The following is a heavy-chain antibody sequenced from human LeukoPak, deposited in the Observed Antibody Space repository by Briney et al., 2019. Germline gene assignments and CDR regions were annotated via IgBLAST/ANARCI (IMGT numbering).Heavy chain of an antibody. CDR2: IYYSGST. D-gene: IGHD3-3*01. CDR3: ARRVFGVVQYYYYYYMDV. J-gene: IGHJ6*03. CDR1: GDFFRSYW. Sequence: SETLSLTCDVSGDFFRSYWWGWIRQPPGKGLEWIGYIYYSGSTNYNPSLKSRVTISVDTSKNQFSLKLSSVTAADTAVYYCARRVFGVVQYYYYYYMDVWGKGTTVTVSS. V-gene: IGHV4-59*08.